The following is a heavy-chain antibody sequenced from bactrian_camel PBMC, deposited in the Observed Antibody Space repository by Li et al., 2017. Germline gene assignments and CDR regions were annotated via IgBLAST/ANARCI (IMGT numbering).Heavy chain of an antibody. CDR1: GSGHISGTYC. D-gene: IGHD8*01. CDR3: ASSPLKPKPWTAVSEYNT. V-gene: IGHV3S1*01. Sequence: QLVESGGGSVQAGGSLRLSCAASGSGHISGTYCLGWFRQAPGKGREGLATIYAGDGDTWYADSVKGRFTISQDTAKNTLYLQMDALKPEDTAIYYCASSPLKPKPWTAVSEYNTWGQGTQVTVS. J-gene: IGHJ4*01. CDR2: IYAGDGDT.